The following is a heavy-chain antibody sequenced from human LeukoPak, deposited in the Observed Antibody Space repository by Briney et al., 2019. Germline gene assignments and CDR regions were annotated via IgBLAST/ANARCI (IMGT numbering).Heavy chain of an antibody. CDR1: RYTFTSYD. D-gene: IGHD1-26*01. CDR2: MNPNSGNT. Sequence: ASVKVSCKASRYTFTSYDINWVRQATGQGLEWMGWMNPNSGNTGYAQKFQGRVTMTRNTSISTAYMELRSLRSDDTAVYYCARDRWTTLQEYYSGSYRYYFDYWGQGTLVTVSS. J-gene: IGHJ4*02. CDR3: ARDRWTTLQEYYSGSYRYYFDY. V-gene: IGHV1-8*01.